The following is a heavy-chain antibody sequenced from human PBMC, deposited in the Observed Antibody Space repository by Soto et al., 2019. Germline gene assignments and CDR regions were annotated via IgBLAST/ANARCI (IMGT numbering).Heavy chain of an antibody. CDR2: IYSDGRT. J-gene: IGHJ4*02. V-gene: IGHV3-53*02. CDR1: GFIVSSSY. CDR3: ARCSGWYGQCYFDC. D-gene: IGHD6-13*01. Sequence: DVQLVETGGGLIQPGGSLRLSCAASGFIVSSSYMSWVRQAPGKGLEWVSVIYSDGRTYYADSVMGRFTISRDNSKNPLYLQMNSLSAEDTAVYYCARCSGWYGQCYFDCWGQGTLVTVSS.